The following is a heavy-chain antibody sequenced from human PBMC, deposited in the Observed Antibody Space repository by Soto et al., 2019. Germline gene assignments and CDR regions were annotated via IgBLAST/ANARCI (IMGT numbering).Heavy chain of an antibody. CDR2: ISSSSSYI. J-gene: IGHJ4*02. CDR1: GFTLSSYT. Sequence: GGSLRLSCAASGFTLSSYTMNWVRQAPGKGLEWVSSISSSSSYIYYADSVKGRFTISRDNAKNSQYLQMNSRRDEDTAVYYCTREDILGARSFDYWGQGTLVTVSS. D-gene: IGHD1-26*01. V-gene: IGHV3-21*01. CDR3: TREDILGARSFDY.